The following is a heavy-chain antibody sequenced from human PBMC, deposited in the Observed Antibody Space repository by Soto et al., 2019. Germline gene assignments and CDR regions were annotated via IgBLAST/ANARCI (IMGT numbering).Heavy chain of an antibody. D-gene: IGHD6-13*01. CDR2: IIPIFGTA. CDR3: ARDISLYSSSWYFGGFDY. Sequence: QVQLVQSGAEVKKPGSSVKVSCKASGGTFSSYAISWVRQAPGQGLEWMGGIIPIFGTANYAQKFQGRVTISADESTSTAYMERSSLRSEDTAVYYCARDISLYSSSWYFGGFDYWGQGSLVAVSS. CDR1: GGTFSSYA. J-gene: IGHJ4*02. V-gene: IGHV1-69*12.